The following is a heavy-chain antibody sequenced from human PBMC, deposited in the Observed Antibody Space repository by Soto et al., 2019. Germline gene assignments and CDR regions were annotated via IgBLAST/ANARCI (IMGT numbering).Heavy chain of an antibody. V-gene: IGHV3-9*01. Sequence: EVQLVESGGGLVQPGGSLRLSCAGSGATLQDYAMHWVRQAPGKGLEWVSGIYYNSNRIDYADSVKGRFTISRDNARNALYLQMNCLTTEDTAFYSCGKDISPGGMDVWGRGIMVTVSS. CDR3: GKDISPGGMDV. CDR1: GATLQDYA. J-gene: IGHJ6*04. CDR2: IYYNSNRI.